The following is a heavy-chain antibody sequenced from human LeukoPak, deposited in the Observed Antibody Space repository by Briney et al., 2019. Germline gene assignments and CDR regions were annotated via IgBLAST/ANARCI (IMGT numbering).Heavy chain of an antibody. CDR3: ASSSMRWFDP. CDR1: GFTFSSYA. D-gene: IGHD2/OR15-2a*01. V-gene: IGHV3-30-3*01. Sequence: GGSLRLSCEASGFTFSSYAMHWVRQAPGKGLEWVAVISYDGSNKYYADSVKGRFTISRDNSKNTLYLQMNSLRAEDTAVYYCASSSMRWFDPWGQGTLVTVSS. J-gene: IGHJ5*02. CDR2: ISYDGSNK.